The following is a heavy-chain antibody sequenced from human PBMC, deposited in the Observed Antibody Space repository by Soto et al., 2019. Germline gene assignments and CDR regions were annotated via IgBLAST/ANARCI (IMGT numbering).Heavy chain of an antibody. J-gene: IGHJ3*02. V-gene: IGHV3-23*01. CDR3: AKSKGPVDAFDI. CDR1: GFTFSSYP. CDR2: ICCSGGST. Sequence: GGSLILSCAASGFTFSSYPMHWVRQAPGKGLEWVSAICCSGGSTYYADSVKGRFTISRDNSKNTLYLQMNSLRAEDTAVYYCAKSKGPVDAFDIWGQGTMVTVSS.